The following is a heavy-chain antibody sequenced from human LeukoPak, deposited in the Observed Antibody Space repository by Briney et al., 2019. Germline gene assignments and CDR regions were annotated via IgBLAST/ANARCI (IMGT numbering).Heavy chain of an antibody. Sequence: ASVKVSCKASGYTFTSYGISWVRQAPGQGLEWMGWISAYNGNTNYAQKLQGRVTMTTDTSTSTAYMELRSLRSDDTAVYYCAVATITYYYDSSGSDAFDIWGQGTMVTVSS. D-gene: IGHD3-22*01. V-gene: IGHV1-18*01. CDR1: GYTFTSYG. CDR3: AVATITYYYDSSGSDAFDI. CDR2: ISAYNGNT. J-gene: IGHJ3*02.